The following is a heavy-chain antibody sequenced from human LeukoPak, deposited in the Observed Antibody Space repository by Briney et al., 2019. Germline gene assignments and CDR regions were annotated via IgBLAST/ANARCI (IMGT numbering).Heavy chain of an antibody. CDR3: ARDKAAAGTALAFDI. Sequence: PSETLSLTCSVSAGSISSSSWWSWVRQSPVKGLEWIGEIYLYGTTNYNPSLKSRVTMSVDRSKNQFSLKLSSVTAADTAVYYCARDKAAAGTALAFDIWGQGTMVTVSS. D-gene: IGHD6-13*01. CDR2: IYLYGTT. J-gene: IGHJ3*02. CDR1: AGSISSSSW. V-gene: IGHV4-4*02.